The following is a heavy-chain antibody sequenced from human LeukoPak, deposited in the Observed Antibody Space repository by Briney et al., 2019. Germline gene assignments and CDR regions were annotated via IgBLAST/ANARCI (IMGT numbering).Heavy chain of an antibody. CDR3: ASVCGYSGYDSDY. V-gene: IGHV3-30-3*01. CDR1: GFTFCSHA. Sequence: PPGRSLRLSCAASGFTFCSHAMHWVRQAPGKGLEWVAVISYDGSNKYYADSVKGRFTISRDNSKNTLYLQMNSLRAEDTAVYYCASVCGYSGYDSDYWGQGTLVTVSS. D-gene: IGHD5-12*01. CDR2: ISYDGSNK. J-gene: IGHJ4*02.